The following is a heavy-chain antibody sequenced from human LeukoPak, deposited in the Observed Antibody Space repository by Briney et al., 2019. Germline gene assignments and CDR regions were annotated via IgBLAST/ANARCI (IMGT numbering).Heavy chain of an antibody. CDR3: ARDLGYSYTKN. V-gene: IGHV3-74*01. CDR1: GFTFSSYW. J-gene: IGHJ4*02. Sequence: QTGASLRLSCAASGFTFSSYWMHWVRQAPGKGLVWVSRINSDGSSTSYADSVKGRFTISRDNAKNSLYLQMNSLRAEDTAVYYCARDLGYSYTKNWGQGTLVTVSS. D-gene: IGHD5-18*01. CDR2: INSDGSST.